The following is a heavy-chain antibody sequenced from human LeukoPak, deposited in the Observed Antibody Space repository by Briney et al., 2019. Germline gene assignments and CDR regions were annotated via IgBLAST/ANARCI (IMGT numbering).Heavy chain of an antibody. CDR2: IHYTGAT. Sequence: SETLSLTCAVYGGSITGYYWSWIRQTPGRGPEWVGEIHYTGATSYNPSLKSRATISTDTSKNQFSLRLSSVTAADTAVYYCARGNILTGYCFDFWGQGALVTVSS. D-gene: IGHD3-9*01. CDR3: ARGNILTGYCFDF. V-gene: IGHV4-34*01. J-gene: IGHJ4*02. CDR1: GGSITGYY.